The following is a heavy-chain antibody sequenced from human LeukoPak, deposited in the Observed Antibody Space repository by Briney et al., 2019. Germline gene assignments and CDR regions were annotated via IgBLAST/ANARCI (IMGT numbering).Heavy chain of an antibody. CDR1: GGSISSGGYY. V-gene: IGHV4-31*03. J-gene: IGHJ2*01. CDR3: ARDPPPDYGCFDL. CDR2: IYYSGST. Sequence: PSETLSLTCTVSGGSISSGGYYWSWIRQHPGKGLEWIGYIYYSGSTYYNPSLKSRVTISVDTSKNQFSLKLSSVTAADTAVYYCARDPPPDYGCFDLWGRGTLVTVSS.